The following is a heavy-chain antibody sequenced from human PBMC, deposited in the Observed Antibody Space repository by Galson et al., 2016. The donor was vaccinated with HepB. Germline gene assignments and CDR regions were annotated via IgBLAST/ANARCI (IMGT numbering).Heavy chain of an antibody. CDR3: ARVDFWTGSRHWYFDL. CDR1: GFISGRYS. D-gene: IGHD3/OR15-3a*01. CDR2: IGQNI. J-gene: IGHJ2*01. V-gene: IGHV3-21*01. Sequence: SLRLSCAASGFISGRYSMTWVRQAPGKGLEWVSFIGQNIYHADSVKGRFTISRDDAKNSLYLQMNSLRAEDTAVYYCARVDFWTGSRHWYFDLWGRGTLVTVSS.